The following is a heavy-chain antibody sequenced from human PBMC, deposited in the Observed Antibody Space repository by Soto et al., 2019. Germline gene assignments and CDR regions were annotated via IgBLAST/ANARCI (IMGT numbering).Heavy chain of an antibody. CDR1: GFTFSSYG. CDR2: IWYDGSNK. J-gene: IGHJ4*02. D-gene: IGHD6-19*01. CDR3: AKEVAGTLDY. V-gene: IGHV3-33*06. Sequence: GGSLRLSCAASGFTFSSYGMHWVRQAPGKGLEWVAVIWYDGSNKYYADSVKGRFTISRDSSKNTLNLQMNSLRAEDTAVYYCAKEVAGTLDYWGQGTLVTVSS.